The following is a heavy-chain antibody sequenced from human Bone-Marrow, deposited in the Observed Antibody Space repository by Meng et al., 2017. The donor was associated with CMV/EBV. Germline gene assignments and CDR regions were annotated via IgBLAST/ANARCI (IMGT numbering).Heavy chain of an antibody. Sequence: GESLKISCAASGFTFSSYGMHWVRQAPGKGLEWVSSISSSSSYIYYADSVKGRFTISRDNAKNSLYLQMNSLRAEDTAVYYCARDGSHRSPDYYYYGMDVWGQGTTVTVSS. CDR1: GFTFSSYG. V-gene: IGHV3-21*01. D-gene: IGHD1-26*01. CDR3: ARDGSHRSPDYYYYGMDV. J-gene: IGHJ6*02. CDR2: ISSSSSYI.